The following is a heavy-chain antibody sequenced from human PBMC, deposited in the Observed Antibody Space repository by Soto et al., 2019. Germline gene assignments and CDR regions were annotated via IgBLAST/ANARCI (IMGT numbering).Heavy chain of an antibody. Sequence: QVQLVQSGAEVKKPGASVKVSCKASGYTFTDYGINWVRQATGQGLEWMGWMNPKSGDTVYAQKFQGRVSMTRTTSISTAYMDLNGLKSDDTAVYYCARGGYSVVGATAYWGQGTLVTVSS. CDR3: ARGGYSVVGATAY. CDR2: MNPKSGDT. D-gene: IGHD1-26*01. J-gene: IGHJ4*02. CDR1: GYTFTDYG. V-gene: IGHV1-8*01.